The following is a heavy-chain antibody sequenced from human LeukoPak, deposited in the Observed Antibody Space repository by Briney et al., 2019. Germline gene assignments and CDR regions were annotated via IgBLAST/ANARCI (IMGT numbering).Heavy chain of an antibody. J-gene: IGHJ4*02. CDR1: GFTFSSYT. D-gene: IGHD1-7*01. V-gene: IGHV3-23*01. Sequence: QSGGSLRLSCAASGFTFSSYTMSWVRQAPGKGLEWVSAISGRGASTFYADSVMGRFTISRDISKNTLYLQMNSLRAEDTAVYYCAKAAGNWNYKPFDYWGQGTLVTVSS. CDR2: ISGRGAST. CDR3: AKAAGNWNYKPFDY.